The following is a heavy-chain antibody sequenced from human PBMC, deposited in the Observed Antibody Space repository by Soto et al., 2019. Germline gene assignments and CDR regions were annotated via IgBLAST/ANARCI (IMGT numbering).Heavy chain of an antibody. J-gene: IGHJ4*02. D-gene: IGHD3-22*01. V-gene: IGHV1-46*01. CDR1: GYTFTSYY. Sequence: ASVKVSCKASGYTFTSYYMHWVRQAPGQGLEWMGIINPSGGSTSYAQKFQGRVTMTRDTSTSTVYMELSSLRSEDTAVYYCARDGYYYDSSGYYYDPRGGTYFDYWGQGTLVTLSS. CDR3: ARDGYYYDSSGYYYDPRGGTYFDY. CDR2: INPSGGST.